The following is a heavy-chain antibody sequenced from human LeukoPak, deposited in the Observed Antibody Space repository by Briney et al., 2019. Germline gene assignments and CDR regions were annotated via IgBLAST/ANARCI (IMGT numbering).Heavy chain of an antibody. CDR1: GFTFSSYS. J-gene: IGHJ4*02. CDR2: ISSSSSYI. CDR3: ARARRDFWSGYYGD. Sequence: GGPLRLSCAASGFTFSSYSMNGVRQAPGKGLEWVSSISSSSSYIYYADSVKGRFTISRDNAKNSLYLQMNSLRDEDTAVYYCARARRDFWSGYYGDWGQGTLVAVSS. V-gene: IGHV3-21*01. D-gene: IGHD3-3*01.